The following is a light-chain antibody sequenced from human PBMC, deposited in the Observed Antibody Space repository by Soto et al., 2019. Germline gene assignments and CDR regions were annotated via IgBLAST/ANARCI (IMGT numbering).Light chain of an antibody. J-gene: IGLJ1*01. CDR3: CSYAGSNTYV. CDR1: SSNIGAGYD. Sequence: QSVLTQPPSVSGAPGQRVTISCTGSSSNIGAGYDVHWYQQLPGTAPQLLIYGNSNRPSGVPDRFSGSKSGTAASLTVSGLQAEDDADYYCCSYAGSNTYVFGTGTKVTVL. V-gene: IGLV1-40*01. CDR2: GNS.